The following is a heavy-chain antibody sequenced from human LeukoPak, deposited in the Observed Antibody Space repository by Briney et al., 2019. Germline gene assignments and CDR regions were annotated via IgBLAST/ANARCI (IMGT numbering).Heavy chain of an antibody. CDR2: IYNSGST. Sequence: SETLSLTCTVYGGSISSYYWSWIRQPAGKGLEWIGGIYNSGSTNYNASLKSRVSMSVDTSKNQFSLKLSSVTAADTAVFYCARENSGSYREFDYWGQGTLVTVSS. CDR3: ARENSGSYREFDY. D-gene: IGHD1-26*01. CDR1: GGSISSYY. J-gene: IGHJ4*02. V-gene: IGHV4-4*07.